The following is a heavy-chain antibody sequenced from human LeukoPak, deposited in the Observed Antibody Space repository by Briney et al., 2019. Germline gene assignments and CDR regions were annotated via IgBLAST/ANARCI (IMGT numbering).Heavy chain of an antibody. D-gene: IGHD4-23*01. Sequence: PGGSLRLSCAASGLTLSRHVMHGVSQAPGKGLEWVAFIRSDGTNKGYADSLKGRFIISRDNSKNTLYLQMSSLRTEDTSVYYCAKPISGYSTSYSFDYWGQGTLVTVSS. CDR1: GLTLSRHV. CDR2: IRSDGTNK. V-gene: IGHV3-30*02. CDR3: AKPISGYSTSYSFDY. J-gene: IGHJ4*02.